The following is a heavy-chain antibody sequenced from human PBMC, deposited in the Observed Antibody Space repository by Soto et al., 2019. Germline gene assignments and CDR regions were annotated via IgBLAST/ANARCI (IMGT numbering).Heavy chain of an antibody. V-gene: IGHV1-69*06. D-gene: IGHD2-2*01. J-gene: IGHJ6*02. CDR2: IIPIFGTA. Sequence: GASVKVSCKASGGTFSSYAISWVRQAPRQGLEWMGGIIPIFGTANYAQKFQGRVTITADKSTRTVYMELTSLTYDDTAVYYCARDVSGPGATYVMDVWGQGTTVTV. CDR3: ARDVSGPGATYVMDV. CDR1: GGTFSSYA.